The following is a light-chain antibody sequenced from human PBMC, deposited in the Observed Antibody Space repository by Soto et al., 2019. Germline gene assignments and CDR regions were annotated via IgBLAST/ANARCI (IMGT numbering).Light chain of an antibody. V-gene: IGKV3-15*01. CDR3: QQYNIWPYT. CDR2: GAT. Sequence: DIVMTQSPATLSVSPGGRATLSCRASESLNTKLAWYQQKPGQAPRLLISGATARAPGIPARFSGSGSGTEFTLTISSLQSEDFAVYFCQQYNIWPYTFGQGTKVDI. J-gene: IGKJ2*01. CDR1: ESLNTK.